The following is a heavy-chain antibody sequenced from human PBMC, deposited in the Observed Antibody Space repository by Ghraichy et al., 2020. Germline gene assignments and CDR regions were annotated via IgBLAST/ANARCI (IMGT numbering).Heavy chain of an antibody. CDR1: GGSFSGYY. J-gene: IGHJ2*01. Sequence: SCAVYGGSFSGYYWSWIRQPPGKGLEWIGEINHSGSTNYNPSLKSRVTISVDTSKNQFSLKLSSVTAADTAVYYCARKTLDWYFDLWGRGTLVTVSS. CDR2: INHSGST. V-gene: IGHV4-34*01. CDR3: ARKTLDWYFDL.